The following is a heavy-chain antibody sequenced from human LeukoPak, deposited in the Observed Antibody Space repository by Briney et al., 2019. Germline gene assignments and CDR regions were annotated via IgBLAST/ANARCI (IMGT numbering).Heavy chain of an antibody. D-gene: IGHD3-10*01. CDR2: LDPEDGET. CDR1: GYTLTELS. J-gene: IGHJ4*02. Sequence: ASVKVSCKVSGYTLTELSMHWVRQAPGKGLEWMGGLDPEDGETIYAQKFQGRVTMTEDTSTDTAYMELSSLRSEDTAVYYCATMVRGVTPNPFDYWGQGTLVTVSS. V-gene: IGHV1-24*01. CDR3: ATMVRGVTPNPFDY.